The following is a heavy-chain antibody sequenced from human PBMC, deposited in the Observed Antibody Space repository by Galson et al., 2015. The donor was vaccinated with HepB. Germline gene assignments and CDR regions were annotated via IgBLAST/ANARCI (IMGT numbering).Heavy chain of an antibody. V-gene: IGHV1-18*04. CDR2: ISAYNGNT. J-gene: IGHJ4*02. CDR3: ARASPYYDSSGYVYFDY. D-gene: IGHD3-22*01. CDR1: GYTFTAYG. Sequence: SVKVSCKASGYTFTAYGISWVRQAPGQGLEWMGWISAYNGNTNYAQKLQGRVTMTTDTSTSTAYMELRSLRSDDTAVYYCARASPYYDSSGYVYFDYWGQGTLVTVSS.